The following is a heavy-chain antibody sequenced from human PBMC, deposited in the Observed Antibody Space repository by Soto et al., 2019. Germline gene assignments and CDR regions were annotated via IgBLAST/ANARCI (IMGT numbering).Heavy chain of an antibody. D-gene: IGHD3-22*01. V-gene: IGHV1-69*06. CDR3: ARDRFRYYDSSGYYYSYYFDY. J-gene: IGHJ4*02. Sequence: AASVKVSCKASGGTFSSYAISWVRQAPGQGLEWMGGIIPIFGTANYAQKFQGRVTITADKSTSTAYMELSSLRSEDTAVYYCARDRFRYYDSSGYYYSYYFDYWGQGTLVTVSS. CDR1: GGTFSSYA. CDR2: IIPIFGTA.